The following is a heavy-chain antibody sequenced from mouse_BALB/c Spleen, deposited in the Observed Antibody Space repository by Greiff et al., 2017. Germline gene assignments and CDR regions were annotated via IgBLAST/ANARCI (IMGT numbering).Heavy chain of an antibody. CDR2: ISTYYGDA. D-gene: IGHD2-4*01. CDR1: GYTFTDYA. CDR3: ARLGLINAMDY. V-gene: IGHV1S137*01. Sequence: VKLMESGAELVRPGVSVKISCKGSGYTFTDYAMHWVKQSHAKSLEWIGVISTYYGDASYNQKFKGKATMTVDKSSSTAYMELARLTSEDSAIYYCARLGLINAMDYWGQGTSVTVSS. J-gene: IGHJ4*01.